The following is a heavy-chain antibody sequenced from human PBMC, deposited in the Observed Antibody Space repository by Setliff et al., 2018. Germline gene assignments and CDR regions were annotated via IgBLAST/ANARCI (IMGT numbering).Heavy chain of an antibody. CDR1: GFIFNNFW. J-gene: IGHJ4*02. CDR2: INQRESAK. V-gene: IGHV3-7*03. Sequence: PGESLKISCSASGFIFNNFWMSWVRQAPGKGLEWVANINQRESAKLYVDSVKGRFTISRDNAENSLYLQMTSLRAEDTAVYYCARTDGTNLGYFDNWGQGTLVTVSS. D-gene: IGHD2-8*01. CDR3: ARTDGTNLGYFDN.